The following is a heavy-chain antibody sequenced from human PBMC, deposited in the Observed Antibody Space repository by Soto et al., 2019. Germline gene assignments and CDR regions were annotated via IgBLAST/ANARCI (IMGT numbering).Heavy chain of an antibody. Sequence: QVQLVQSGAEVKKPGASVKVSCKVSGYTLTELSMHWVRQAPGKGLEWMGGFDPEDGETIYAQKFQGRVTMTEDTSTDTASMELSSLRSEDTAVYYCATDRRIVGATTWGWGWFDPWGQGTLVTVSS. CDR1: GYTLTELS. D-gene: IGHD1-26*01. CDR2: FDPEDGET. CDR3: ATDRRIVGATTWGWGWFDP. J-gene: IGHJ5*02. V-gene: IGHV1-24*01.